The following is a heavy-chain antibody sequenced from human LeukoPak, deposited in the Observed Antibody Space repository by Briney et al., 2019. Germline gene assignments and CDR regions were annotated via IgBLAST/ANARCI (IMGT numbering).Heavy chain of an antibody. Sequence: SETLSLTCTVSGGSISSYYWSWIRQPPGKGLEWIGYIYYSGSTNYNPSLKSRVTISVDTSKNQFSLKLSSVTAADTAVYYCAREAESHFSPENIAAAGTGEYYFDYWGQGTLVTVSS. CDR2: IYYSGST. V-gene: IGHV4-59*01. D-gene: IGHD6-13*01. CDR1: GGSISSYY. J-gene: IGHJ4*02. CDR3: AREAESHFSPENIAAAGTGEYYFDY.